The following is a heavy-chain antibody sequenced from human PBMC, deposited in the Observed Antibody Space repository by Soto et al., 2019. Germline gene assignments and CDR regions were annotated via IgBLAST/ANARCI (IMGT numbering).Heavy chain of an antibody. V-gene: IGHV3-23*01. CDR2: ISGSGFKK. CDR1: GFIFENFG. CDR3: AKNQGVELVPLATVDWFDP. D-gene: IGHD1-26*01. J-gene: IGHJ5*02. Sequence: LRLSCSASGFIFENFGMSWVRQAPGKGLEWISSISGSGFKKYYADSVKGRFTISRDNSKSTVYLELNNLSAEDTAVYHCAKNQGVELVPLATVDWFDPWGQGSVVTVSS.